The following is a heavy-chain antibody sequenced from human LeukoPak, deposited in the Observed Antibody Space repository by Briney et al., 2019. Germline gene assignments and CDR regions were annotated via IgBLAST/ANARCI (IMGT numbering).Heavy chain of an antibody. J-gene: IGHJ3*02. D-gene: IGHD1-26*01. V-gene: IGHV4-4*02. CDR3: ATTTSGGDAFDI. CDR1: GGSISSSNW. Sequence: SETLSLTCAVSGGSISSSNWWSWVRQPPGKGLEWIGEIYHSGSTKYNPSLKSRVTISVDTSNNQFSLNLRSVTAADTAVYYCATTTSGGDAFDIWGQGTMVTVSS. CDR2: IYHSGST.